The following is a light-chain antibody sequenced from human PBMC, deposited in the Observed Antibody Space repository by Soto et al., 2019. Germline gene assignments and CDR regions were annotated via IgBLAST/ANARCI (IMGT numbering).Light chain of an antibody. CDR2: KNS. Sequence: QSVLAQPPSASGTPGQRVTISCSGSSSTIGSNSVYWYQQLPGTAPKLLISKNSQRPSGVPDRFSGSKSGTSASLAVSGLRSGDEADYYCAAWDDRLRGFLFGPGTKVTVL. CDR1: SSTIGSNS. V-gene: IGLV1-47*01. J-gene: IGLJ1*01. CDR3: AAWDDRLRGFL.